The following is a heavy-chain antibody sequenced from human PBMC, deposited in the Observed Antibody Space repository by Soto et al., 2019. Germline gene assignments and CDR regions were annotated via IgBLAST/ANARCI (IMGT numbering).Heavy chain of an antibody. J-gene: IGHJ6*02. CDR2: ISYDGDNK. V-gene: IGHV3-30*03. CDR3: ASDLVGASDSYGLDV. Sequence: LRLSCAASGFSFSSYGMHWVRQAPGKGLEWVAVISYDGDNKYYADSVRGRFIISRDNSKNRLYLQMNSLRAEDTAVYYCASDLVGASDSYGLDVWGQGTPVTVSS. CDR1: GFSFSSYG. D-gene: IGHD1-26*01.